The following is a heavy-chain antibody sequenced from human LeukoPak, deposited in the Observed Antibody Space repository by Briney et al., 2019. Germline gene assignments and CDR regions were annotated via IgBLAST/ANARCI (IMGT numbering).Heavy chain of an antibody. CDR3: ARVRDGQEIMGGFDY. D-gene: IGHD5-24*01. CDR1: GFTFSRYS. CDR2: ISSTSIYI. J-gene: IGHJ4*02. Sequence: PGGSLRLSCAASGFTFSRYSMNWVRQAPGKGLEWVSSISSTSIYIYYADSVKGRLTISRDNAKNALYLQMNSLRAEDTAVYYCARVRDGQEIMGGFDYWGQGTLVTVSS. V-gene: IGHV3-21*01.